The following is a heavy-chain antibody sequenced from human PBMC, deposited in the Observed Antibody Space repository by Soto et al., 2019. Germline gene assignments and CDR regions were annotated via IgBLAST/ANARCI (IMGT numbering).Heavy chain of an antibody. Sequence: SETLSLTCTVSGVSISSYYWSWIRQPPGKGLEWIGYIYYSGSTNYNPSLKSRVTIAVDTSKNQFSLKLSSVTAADTAVYYCARKLRVGYYYYMDVWGKGTTVTVSS. CDR1: GVSISSYY. J-gene: IGHJ6*03. CDR2: IYYSGST. V-gene: IGHV4-59*08. D-gene: IGHD3-16*01. CDR3: ARKLRVGYYYYMDV.